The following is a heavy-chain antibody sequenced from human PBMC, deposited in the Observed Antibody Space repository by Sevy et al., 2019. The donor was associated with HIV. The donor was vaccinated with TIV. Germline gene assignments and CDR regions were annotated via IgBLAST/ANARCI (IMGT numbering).Heavy chain of an antibody. CDR1: GGSFSNYY. V-gene: IGHV4-4*07. CDR2: IYTNGNT. CDR3: ARTDILAMSDAFDV. J-gene: IGHJ3*01. D-gene: IGHD5-12*01. Sequence: SETLSLTCSVSGGSFSNYYWSWIRQPPGKGLEGIGRIYTNGNTNYNPSLKSRVTMSVDTSKKQFSLKLNSVTAADTAMYYCARTDILAMSDAFDVWGQGTMVTVSS.